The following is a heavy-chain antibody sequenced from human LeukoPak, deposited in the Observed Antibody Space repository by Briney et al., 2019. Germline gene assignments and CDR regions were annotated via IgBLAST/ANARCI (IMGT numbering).Heavy chain of an antibody. J-gene: IGHJ4*02. V-gene: IGHV1-8*01. D-gene: IGHD6-13*01. CDR3: VRDASVPQHPDGFDY. Sequence: GASVKVSCKASGYTFTSYDINWVRQATGQGLEWMGWMNPNSGNTGYAQKFQGRVTMTRNTSISTAYMELSSLRSEDTAVYYCVRDASVPQHPDGFDYWGQGTLVTVSS. CDR2: MNPNSGNT. CDR1: GYTFTSYD.